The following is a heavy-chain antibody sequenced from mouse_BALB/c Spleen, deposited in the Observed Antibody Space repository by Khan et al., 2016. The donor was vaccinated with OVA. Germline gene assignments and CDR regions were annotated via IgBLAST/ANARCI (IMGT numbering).Heavy chain of an antibody. J-gene: IGHJ2*01. CDR3: TRDRNYYGSSFYFDY. Sequence: EVELVESGGGLVKPGGSLRLSCAASGFTFSSYSMSWVRQTPEKRLEWVATITSGGSYTYYPDSVQGRFTISRDNAKNTLYLQMSSLKSEDTAIYSCTRDRNYYGSSFYFDYWGQGTTLTVSS. D-gene: IGHD1-1*01. V-gene: IGHV5-6-4*01. CDR1: GFTFSSYS. CDR2: ITSGGSYT.